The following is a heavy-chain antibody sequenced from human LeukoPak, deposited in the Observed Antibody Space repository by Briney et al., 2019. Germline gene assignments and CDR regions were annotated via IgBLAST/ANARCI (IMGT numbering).Heavy chain of an antibody. CDR3: AGYSSGWYYFDY. CDR1: GYSISSGYY. J-gene: IGHJ4*02. CDR2: IYHSGST. V-gene: IGHV4-38-2*02. D-gene: IGHD6-19*01. Sequence: PSETLSLTCTVSGYSISSGYYWGWIRQPPGKGLEWIGSIYHSGSTYYNPSLKSRVTISVDTSKNQFSLKLSSVTAADTAVYYCAGYSSGWYYFDYWGQGTLVTVSS.